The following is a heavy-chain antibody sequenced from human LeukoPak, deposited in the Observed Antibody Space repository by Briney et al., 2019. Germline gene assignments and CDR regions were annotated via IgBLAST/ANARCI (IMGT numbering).Heavy chain of an antibody. D-gene: IGHD7-27*01. J-gene: IGHJ3*02. V-gene: IGHV1-8*03. Sequence: GASVKVSCKASGYTFTSYDINWVRQATGQGLEWMGWMNPNSGNTGYAQKFQGRVTITRNTSISTAYMELSSLRSEDTAMYYCARQTGDLSIGAFDIWGQGTMVTVSS. CDR1: GYTFTSYD. CDR2: MNPNSGNT. CDR3: ARQTGDLSIGAFDI.